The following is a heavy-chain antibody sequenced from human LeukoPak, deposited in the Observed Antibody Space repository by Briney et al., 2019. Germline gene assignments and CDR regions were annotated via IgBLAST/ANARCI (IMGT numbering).Heavy chain of an antibody. D-gene: IGHD5-18*01. CDR1: GGSISSSNW. CDR2: IYHSGST. V-gene: IGHV4-4*02. Sequence: SSETLSLTCAVSGGSISSSNWWSWVRQPPGKGLEWIGEIYHSGSTNYNPSLKSRVTISVDKSKNQFSLKLSSVTAADTAVYYCARDLGGYNYGYSFDFWGQGTLVTVSS. J-gene: IGHJ4*02. CDR3: ARDLGGYNYGYSFDF.